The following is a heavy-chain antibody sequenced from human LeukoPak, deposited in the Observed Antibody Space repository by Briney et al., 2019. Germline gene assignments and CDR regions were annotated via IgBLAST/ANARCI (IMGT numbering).Heavy chain of an antibody. CDR2: IYYSGST. J-gene: IGHJ4*02. Sequence: PSETLSLTCTVSGVSISSNNYYWGWIRQPPGKGLEWIGSIYYSGSTYNNPSLKSRVTISVDTTKNQFSLKLTSVTAADTAVYYCASSPSGYWWNFDCWGQGTLVTVSS. CDR1: GVSISSNNYY. V-gene: IGHV4-39*01. CDR3: ASSPSGYWWNFDC. D-gene: IGHD3-22*01.